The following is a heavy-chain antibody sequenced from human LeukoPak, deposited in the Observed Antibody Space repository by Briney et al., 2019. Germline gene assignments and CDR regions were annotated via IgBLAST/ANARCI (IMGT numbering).Heavy chain of an antibody. CDR3: ARGNYYDSSGYYKGVDY. CDR1: GFTFSSYG. CDR2: ISYDGSNK. Sequence: GGSLRLSCAASGFTFSSYGMHWVRQAPGKGLEWVAVISYDGSNKYYADSVKGRFTISRDNSKNTLYLQMNSLRAEDTAVYYCARGNYYDSSGYYKGVDYWGQGTLVTVSS. D-gene: IGHD3-22*01. V-gene: IGHV3-30*03. J-gene: IGHJ4*02.